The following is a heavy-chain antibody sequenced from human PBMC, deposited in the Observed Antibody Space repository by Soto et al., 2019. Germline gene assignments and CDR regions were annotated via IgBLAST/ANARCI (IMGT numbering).Heavy chain of an antibody. J-gene: IGHJ4*02. CDR3: MRGISAPDY. CDR2: MRADGVST. D-gene: IGHD3-16*01. CDR1: GFIFSSYA. V-gene: IGHV3-23*01. Sequence: GGSLRLSCAASGFIFSSYAMSWVRQAPGKGLEWVSAMRADGVSTYYAGSVRGRFTISRDNSKNTLHPQMNGLGVEDTAVYYCMRGISAPDYWGQGTLVTVSS.